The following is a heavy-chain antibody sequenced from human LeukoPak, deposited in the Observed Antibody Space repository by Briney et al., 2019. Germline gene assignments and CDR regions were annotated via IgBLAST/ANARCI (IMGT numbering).Heavy chain of an antibody. V-gene: IGHV1-2*02. CDR2: INPNSGGT. J-gene: IGHJ6*03. Sequence: GASVKVSCKASGYTFTGYYMHWVRQAPGQGLEWMGWINPNSGGTNYAQKFQGRVTMTRDTSISTAYMELSRLRSDDTAVYYCARDNDYLLYYYYMDVWGKGTTVTISS. D-gene: IGHD2/OR15-2a*01. CDR1: GYTFTGYY. CDR3: ARDNDYLLYYYYMDV.